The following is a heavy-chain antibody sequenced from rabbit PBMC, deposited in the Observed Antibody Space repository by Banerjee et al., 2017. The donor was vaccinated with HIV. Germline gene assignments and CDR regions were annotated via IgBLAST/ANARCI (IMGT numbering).Heavy chain of an antibody. D-gene: IGHD4-1*01. J-gene: IGHJ6*01. CDR1: YV. V-gene: IGHV1S45*01. Sequence: YVMCWVRQAPGKGLEWIACIYIGSSGSTYYASWAKGRFTITKTSSTTVTLQMTSLTAADTATYFCARTYVGAWGADLWGPGTLVTVS. CDR2: IYIGSSGST. CDR3: ARTYVGAWGADL.